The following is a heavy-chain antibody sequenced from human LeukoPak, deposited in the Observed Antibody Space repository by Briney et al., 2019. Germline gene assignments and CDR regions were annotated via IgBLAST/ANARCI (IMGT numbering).Heavy chain of an antibody. CDR2: INTDGSSI. J-gene: IGHJ3*02. Sequence: PGGSLRLSCAASGFTFSSYWMHWVRQGPGKGLVWVSRINTDGSSISYADSVKGRFTISRDNSKNTVYLQMNSLRGEDTAVYYCARVALTIFGVVGAFDIWGQGTMVTVSS. V-gene: IGHV3-74*01. CDR1: GFTFSSYW. D-gene: IGHD3-3*01. CDR3: ARVALTIFGVVGAFDI.